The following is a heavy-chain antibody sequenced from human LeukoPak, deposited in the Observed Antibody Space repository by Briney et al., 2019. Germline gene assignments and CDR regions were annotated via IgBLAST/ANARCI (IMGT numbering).Heavy chain of an antibody. V-gene: IGHV3-7*01. J-gene: IGHJ4*02. CDR1: GFTFSSSW. D-gene: IGHD5-18*01. CDR3: AAMDHFDY. Sequence: GGSMRLSCAASGFTFSSSWMAWVRQAPGKGLEWVANIKYDGNEIYYVDSVKGRFTISRDNAKNSLHLEMNSLRADDTAVYYCAAMDHFDYWGQGTLVSVSS. CDR2: IKYDGNEI.